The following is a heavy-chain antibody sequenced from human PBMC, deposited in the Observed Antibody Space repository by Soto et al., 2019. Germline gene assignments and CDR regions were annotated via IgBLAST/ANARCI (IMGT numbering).Heavy chain of an antibody. CDR2: ISYDGSNK. Sequence: QVQLVESGGGVVQPGRSLRLSCAASGFTFSSYGMNWVRQAPGKGLEWVAVISYDGSNKYYADSVKGRFTISRDNSKNTLYLQMNSLRAEDTAVYYCAQNRKYYYDSSGPTDYWGQGTLVTVSS. D-gene: IGHD3-22*01. V-gene: IGHV3-30*03. J-gene: IGHJ4*02. CDR1: GFTFSSYG. CDR3: AQNRKYYYDSSGPTDY.